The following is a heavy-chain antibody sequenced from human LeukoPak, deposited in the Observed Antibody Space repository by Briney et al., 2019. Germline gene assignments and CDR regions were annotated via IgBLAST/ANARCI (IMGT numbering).Heavy chain of an antibody. V-gene: IGHV4-59*01. J-gene: IGHJ6*02. CDR3: ARVSDYYYGMDV. CDR1: GGSISSYY. CDR2: IYYSGST. Sequence: PETLSLTCTVSGGSISSYYWSWIRQPPGKGLGWIGYIYYSGSTNYNPSLKSRVTISVDTSKNQFSLRLSSVTAADTAVYYCARVSDYYYGMDVWGQGTTVTVSS.